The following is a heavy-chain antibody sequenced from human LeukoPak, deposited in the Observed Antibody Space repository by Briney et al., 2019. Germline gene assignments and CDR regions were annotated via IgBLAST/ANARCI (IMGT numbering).Heavy chain of an antibody. Sequence: GGSLRLSCAASGFTFSDYYMSWIRQAPGRGLEWVSYISSSGSTIYYADSVKGRFTISRDNAKNSLYLQMNSLRAEDTAVYYCARAGYCSSTSCYFFHYYYMDVWGKGTTVTISS. CDR1: GFTFSDYY. CDR2: ISSSGSTI. D-gene: IGHD2-2*01. CDR3: ARAGYCSSTSCYFFHYYYMDV. V-gene: IGHV3-11*01. J-gene: IGHJ6*03.